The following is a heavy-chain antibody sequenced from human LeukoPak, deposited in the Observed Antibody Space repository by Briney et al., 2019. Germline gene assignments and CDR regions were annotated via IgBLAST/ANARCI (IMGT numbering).Heavy chain of an antibody. J-gene: IGHJ3*02. V-gene: IGHV1-24*01. D-gene: IGHD3-10*01. Sequence: HWASVKVSCKVSGYTLTELSMDWVRQAPGKGLEWMGGFDPEEGETIYAQKFQGRVTMTTDTSTSTAYMELRSLRSDDTAVYYCARDFSTPYYYGSGSYFDAFDIWGQGTMVTVSS. CDR2: FDPEEGET. CDR1: GYTLTELS. CDR3: ARDFSTPYYYGSGSYFDAFDI.